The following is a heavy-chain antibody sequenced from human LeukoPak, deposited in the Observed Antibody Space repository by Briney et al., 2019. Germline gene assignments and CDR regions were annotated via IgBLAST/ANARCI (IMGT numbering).Heavy chain of an antibody. J-gene: IGHJ6*03. Sequence: PSETLSLTRTVSGGSISSYYWSWIRQPPGKGLEWIGYIYTSGSTNYNPSLKSRVTISVDTSKNQFSLKLSSVTAADTAVYYCARLRQDNYYYYYMDVWGKGTTVTVSS. CDR2: IYTSGST. V-gene: IGHV4-4*09. CDR1: GGSISSYY. CDR3: ARLRQDNYYYYYMDV.